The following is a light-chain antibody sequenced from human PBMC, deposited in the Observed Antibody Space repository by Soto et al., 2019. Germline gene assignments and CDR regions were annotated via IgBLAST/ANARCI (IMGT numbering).Light chain of an antibody. CDR3: SSYTSSSTVV. Sequence: QSALTQPASVSGSPGQSITISCSGTSSDVGGYNSVSWYQQHPGKAPKVMIYDVSNRPSGVSNRFSGSKSGNTASLTISGLQAEDEADYYCSSYTSSSTVVFGGGTSSPS. CDR2: DVS. J-gene: IGLJ3*02. CDR1: SSDVGGYNS. V-gene: IGLV2-14*01.